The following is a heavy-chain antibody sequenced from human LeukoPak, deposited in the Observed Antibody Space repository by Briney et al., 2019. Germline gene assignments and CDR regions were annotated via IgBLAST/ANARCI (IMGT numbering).Heavy chain of an antibody. CDR3: ARSISLLSYYMAV. J-gene: IGHJ6*03. V-gene: IGHV4-61*01. CDR1: GGSISSGSYH. Sequence: SETLSLTCTVSGGSISSGSYHWSWIRQPPGKGLEWIGSFYYSGSTNYSPSLNSRVTISLDTSKNQFSLRLSSVTAADTAVYFCARSISLLSYYMAVWGNGTTVIVSS. D-gene: IGHD3-16*02. CDR2: FYYSGST.